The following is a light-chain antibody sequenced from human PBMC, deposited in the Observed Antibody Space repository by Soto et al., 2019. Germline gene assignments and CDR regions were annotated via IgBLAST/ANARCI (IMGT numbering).Light chain of an antibody. Sequence: DIVMTQSPAFLSASLGERVTLSCRASRSIDTYLAWFQHKLGQPPRLLIFGASTRAAGVPPRFSGGGSGTEFTLTIASLRSEDFAVYFCQKYDAWPPVTFGGGTTVEI. J-gene: IGKJ4*01. CDR1: RSIDTY. V-gene: IGKV3-15*01. CDR3: QKYDAWPPVT. CDR2: GAS.